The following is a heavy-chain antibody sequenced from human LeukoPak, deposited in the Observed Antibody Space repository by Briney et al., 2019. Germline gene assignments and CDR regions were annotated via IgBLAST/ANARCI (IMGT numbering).Heavy chain of an antibody. Sequence: GGSLRLSCAAPGFTFSSYWMSWVREAPGKGPEWVANIKQDESNTYYVDSVKGRFTISRDNAKKSLYLQMNSLRAEDTAVYYCARDASFYCSGNDRYWAFDRWGQGTLVTVSS. V-gene: IGHV3-7*01. J-gene: IGHJ5*02. D-gene: IGHD2-15*01. CDR2: IKQDESNT. CDR1: GFTFSSYW. CDR3: ARDASFYCSGNDRYWAFDR.